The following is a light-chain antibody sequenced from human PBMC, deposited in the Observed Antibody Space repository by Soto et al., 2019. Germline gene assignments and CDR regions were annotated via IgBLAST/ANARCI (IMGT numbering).Light chain of an antibody. CDR1: SSDVGGDNY. Sequence: QSVPTQPPSASGSPGQSVTISCTGTSSDVGGDNYVSWYQQHPGKAPKLMIYEVNKRPSGVPYRFSGSKSGNTASLTVSGLQAEDEADYYCSSYAGRNTFVFGTGTKVTVL. CDR3: SSYAGRNTFV. CDR2: EVN. V-gene: IGLV2-8*01. J-gene: IGLJ1*01.